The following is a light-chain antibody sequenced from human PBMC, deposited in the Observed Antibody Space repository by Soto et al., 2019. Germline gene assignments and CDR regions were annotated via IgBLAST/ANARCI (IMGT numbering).Light chain of an antibody. CDR2: DVS. CDR3: CSFAGSYTFWV. V-gene: IGLV2-11*01. CDR1: SSDVGDYNY. J-gene: IGLJ3*02. Sequence: QSALTQPRSVSGSPGQSVTISCTGTSSDVGDYNYVSWYQQYPGKAPKLVIYDVSKRPSGVPDRFSGSKSGNTASLTISGLQDEDEADYYCCSFAGSYTFWVFGGGTKLTVL.